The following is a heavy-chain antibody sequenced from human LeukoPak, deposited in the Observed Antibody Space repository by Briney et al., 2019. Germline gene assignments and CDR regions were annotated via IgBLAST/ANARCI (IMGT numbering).Heavy chain of an antibody. J-gene: IGHJ4*02. CDR3: ARGYSSSWHSNVYFDY. D-gene: IGHD6-13*01. V-gene: IGHV1-8*01. Sequence: ASVKVSCKASGYTFTSYDINWVRQATGQGLEWMGWMNPNSGNTGYVQKFQGRVTMIRNTSISTAYMELSSLKSEDTAVYYCARGYSSSWHSNVYFDYWGQGTLVTVSS. CDR1: GYTFTSYD. CDR2: MNPNSGNT.